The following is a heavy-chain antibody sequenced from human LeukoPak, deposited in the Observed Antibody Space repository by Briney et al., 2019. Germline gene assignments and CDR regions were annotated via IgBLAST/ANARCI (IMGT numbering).Heavy chain of an antibody. J-gene: IGHJ4*02. CDR3: ASLGNGYDSSGYSDY. CDR2: IYYSGGT. CDR1: GGSISSYY. D-gene: IGHD3-22*01. V-gene: IGHV4-59*01. Sequence: SETLSLTCTVSGGSISSYYWSWIRQPPGKGLEWIGYIYYSGGTNYNPSLKSRVTISVDTSKNQFSLKLSSVTAADTAVYYCASLGNGYDSSGYSDYWGQGTLVTVSS.